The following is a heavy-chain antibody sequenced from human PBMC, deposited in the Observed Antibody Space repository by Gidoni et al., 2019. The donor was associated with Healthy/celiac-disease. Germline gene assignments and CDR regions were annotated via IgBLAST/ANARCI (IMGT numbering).Heavy chain of an antibody. D-gene: IGHD3-10*01. CDR3: ARRGSGSYHSGPYYYMDV. CDR1: GGSFSGYY. Sequence: QVQLQQWGAGLLKPSETLSLTCAVYGGSFSGYYWSWIRQPPGKGLEWIGEINHSGSTNYNPSLKSRVTISVDTSKNQFSLKLSSVTAADTAVYYCARRGSGSYHSGPYYYMDVWGKGTTVTVSS. V-gene: IGHV4-34*02. CDR2: INHSGST. J-gene: IGHJ6*03.